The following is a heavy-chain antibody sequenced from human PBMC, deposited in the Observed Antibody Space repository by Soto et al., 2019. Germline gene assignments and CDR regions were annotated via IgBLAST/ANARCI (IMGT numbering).Heavy chain of an antibody. CDR1: GLTFSSYW. J-gene: IGHJ6*02. CDR3: ARGSFRAALESLLLGMDV. D-gene: IGHD3-3*01. V-gene: IGHV3-74*01. Sequence: GGSRRLSWAACGLTFSSYWMHWVRQAQGKGLGWVSRIKSDGSSTSYADSGKGRFTISRDNAKNTLYLQMNSLRAEDTAVYYCARGSFRAALESLLLGMDVWGQGTTVTVSS. CDR2: IKSDGSST.